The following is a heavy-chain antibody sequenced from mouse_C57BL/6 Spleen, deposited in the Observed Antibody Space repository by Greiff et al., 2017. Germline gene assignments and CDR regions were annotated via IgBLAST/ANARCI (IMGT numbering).Heavy chain of an antibody. CDR2: IYPGDGDT. Sequence: VKLMESGPELVKPGASVKISCKASGYAFSSSWMNWVKQRPGKGLEWIGRIYPGDGDTNYNGKFKGKATLTADKSSSTAYMQLSSLTSEDSAVYFCARSAQATRGYFDYWGQGTTLTVSS. D-gene: IGHD3-2*02. CDR1: GYAFSSSW. CDR3: ARSAQATRGYFDY. V-gene: IGHV1-82*01. J-gene: IGHJ2*01.